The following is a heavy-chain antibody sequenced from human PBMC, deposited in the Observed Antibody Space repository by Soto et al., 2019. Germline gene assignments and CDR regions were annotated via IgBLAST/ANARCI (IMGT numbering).Heavy chain of an antibody. J-gene: IGHJ6*02. CDR3: SRVNYDFWSGYPNYGMDV. Sequence: GGSLRLSCAASGFTFSSYAMHWVRQAPGKGLEWVAVISYDGSNKYYADSVKGRFTISRDNSNNTLYLQMNSLRAEDTAVYYCSRVNYDFWSGYPNYGMDVWGQGTRVTVSS. V-gene: IGHV3-30-3*01. D-gene: IGHD3-3*01. CDR1: GFTFSSYA. CDR2: ISYDGSNK.